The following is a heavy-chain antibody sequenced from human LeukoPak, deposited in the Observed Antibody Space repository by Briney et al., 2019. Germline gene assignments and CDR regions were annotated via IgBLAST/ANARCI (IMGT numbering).Heavy chain of an antibody. V-gene: IGHV3-7*01. CDR1: GFTFTKYW. D-gene: IGHD3-10*01. J-gene: IGHJ4*02. CDR2: IKQDGSDK. CDR3: AKDFRVTTSSFLFDY. Sequence: GGSLRLSCAASGFTFTKYWMTWVRQAPGKGLEWVGNIKQDGSDKNYMDSVKGRFTISRDNSKNTLYLQMNSLRAEDTAVYYCAKDFRVTTSSFLFDYWGQGTLVTVSS.